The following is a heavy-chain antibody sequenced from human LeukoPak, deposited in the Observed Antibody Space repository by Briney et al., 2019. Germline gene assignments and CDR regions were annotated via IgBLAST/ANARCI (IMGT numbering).Heavy chain of an antibody. CDR3: ARGYSYGPVRVDY. D-gene: IGHD5-18*01. J-gene: IGHJ4*02. CDR1: GFTFSDYY. Sequence: GGSLRLSCAASGFTFSDYYMSWIRQAPGKGLEWVSYISSSGSTIYYADSVKGRFIISRDNAKNSLYLQMNSLRAEDTAVYYCARGYSYGPVRVDYWGQGTLVTVSS. CDR2: ISSSGSTI. V-gene: IGHV3-11*04.